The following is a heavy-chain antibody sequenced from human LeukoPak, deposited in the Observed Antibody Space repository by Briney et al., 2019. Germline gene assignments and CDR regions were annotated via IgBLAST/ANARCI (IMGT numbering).Heavy chain of an antibody. J-gene: IGHJ3*02. CDR1: GFTVSKDY. CDR3: AKDKEPSSMIVVVIAFDI. CDR2: IYGTGTT. V-gene: IGHV3-53*01. Sequence: GGSLRLSCAGSGFTVSKDYMTWVRQAPGKGLECVSAIYGTGTTYYADSVKGRFTISRDNSKNTLYLQMNSLRAEDTAVYYCAKDKEPSSMIVVVIAFDIWGQGTMVTVSS. D-gene: IGHD3-22*01.